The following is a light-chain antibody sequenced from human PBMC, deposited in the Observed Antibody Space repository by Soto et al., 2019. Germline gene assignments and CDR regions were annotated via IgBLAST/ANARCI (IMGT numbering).Light chain of an antibody. J-gene: IGKJ4*01. CDR1: QSIRRW. Sequence: DIQMTQSPSTLSAFVGDRVTITCRASQSIRRWLAWYQQKPGKAPKLLIYDASSLESGVPSRFSGSGSGTEFTLIVISLQPDDFAIYYCQQYNTYPLTFGGGTKVEIK. V-gene: IGKV1-5*01. CDR3: QQYNTYPLT. CDR2: DAS.